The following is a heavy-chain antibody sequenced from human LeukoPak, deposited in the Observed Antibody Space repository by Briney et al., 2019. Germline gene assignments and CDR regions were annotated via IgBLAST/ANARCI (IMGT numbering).Heavy chain of an antibody. V-gene: IGHV1-18*01. J-gene: IGHJ6*02. D-gene: IGHD3-3*01. CDR3: ARSNYDFWSGYLVDYYYYGMDV. CDR2: ISAYNGNT. Sequence: ASVKVSCKASGYTFTSYGISWMRQAPGQGLEWMGWISAYNGNTNYAQKLQGRVTMTTDTSTSTAYMELRSLRSDDTAVYYCARSNYDFWSGYLVDYYYYGMDVWGQGTTVTVSS. CDR1: GYTFTSYG.